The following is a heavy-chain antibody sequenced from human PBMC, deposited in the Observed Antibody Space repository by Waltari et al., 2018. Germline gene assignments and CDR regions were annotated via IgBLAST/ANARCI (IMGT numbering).Heavy chain of an antibody. CDR3: ARASSSWDSFDY. CDR2: INSSGGST. J-gene: IGHJ4*02. D-gene: IGHD6-13*01. CDR1: GGTFSSYA. V-gene: IGHV1-46*01. Sequence: QVQLVQSGAEVKKPGSSVKVSCKASGGTFSSYAISWVRQAPGQGLEWMGIINSSGGSTSYAQKFQGRVTMTRDTSTSTVYMELSSLRSEDTAVYYCARASSSWDSFDYWGQGTLVTVSS.